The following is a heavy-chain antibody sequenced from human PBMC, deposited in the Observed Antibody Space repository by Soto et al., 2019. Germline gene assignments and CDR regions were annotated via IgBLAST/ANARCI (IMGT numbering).Heavy chain of an antibody. CDR2: ISGSGGST. Sequence: GGSLRLSCAASGFTFSSYAMSWVRQAPGKGLEWVSAISGSGGSTYYADSVKGRFTISRDNSKNTLYLQMNSLRAEDTAVYYCAKDPSHYYGSGSYYYDYWGQGTLVTVSS. CDR1: GFTFSSYA. D-gene: IGHD3-10*01. CDR3: AKDPSHYYGSGSYYYDY. V-gene: IGHV3-23*01. J-gene: IGHJ4*02.